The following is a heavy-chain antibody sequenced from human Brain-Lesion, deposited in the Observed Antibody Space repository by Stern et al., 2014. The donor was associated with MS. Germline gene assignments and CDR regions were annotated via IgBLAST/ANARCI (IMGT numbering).Heavy chain of an antibody. CDR3: ARDQRGITIFGVVTDYYYLGMDV. Sequence: VQLVESGAEVKKPGASVKVSCKTSGYIFTGYYIHWVRQAPGPGLEWMAWINPNTGGATSAQKFQGRVTMSRDTSISTAYVELSSLTSDDTAVYYCARDQRGITIFGVVTDYYYLGMDVWGQGTTVTVSS. D-gene: IGHD3-3*01. V-gene: IGHV1-2*02. CDR2: INPNTGGA. J-gene: IGHJ6*02. CDR1: GYIFTGYY.